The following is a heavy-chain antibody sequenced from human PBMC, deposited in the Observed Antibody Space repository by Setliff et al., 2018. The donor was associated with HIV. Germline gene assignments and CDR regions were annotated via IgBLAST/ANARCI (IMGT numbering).Heavy chain of an antibody. CDR1: GGAFSGYY. CDR2: VNHKGVA. Sequence: SETLSLTCAVYGGAFSGYYWTWIRQSPGRGLEWIGEVNHKGVANYSPSLMRRATISADTSKNQFSLRLSSVTAADTAVYYCAREDTTGYYSLSAFDIWGQGTLVTVSS. CDR3: AREDTTGYYSLSAFDI. J-gene: IGHJ3*02. V-gene: IGHV4-34*01. D-gene: IGHD3-22*01.